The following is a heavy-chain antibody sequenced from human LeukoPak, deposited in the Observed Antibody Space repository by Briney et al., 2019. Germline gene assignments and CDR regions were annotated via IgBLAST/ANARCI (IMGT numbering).Heavy chain of an antibody. CDR2: FYYSGST. V-gene: IGHV4-59*12. Sequence: SETLSLTCTVSGASISSDFWSWIRQPPGKGLEWIGYFYYSGSTKYNPSLKSRVTISLDTSRNQFSLKLNSVTAADTAVYYCAKSNGYGLIDIWGQGTMVTVSS. CDR3: AKSNGYGLIDI. CDR1: GASISSDF. J-gene: IGHJ3*02. D-gene: IGHD3-10*01.